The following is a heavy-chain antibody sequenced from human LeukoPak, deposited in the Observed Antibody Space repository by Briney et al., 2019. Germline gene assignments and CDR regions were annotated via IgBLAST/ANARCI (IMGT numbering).Heavy chain of an antibody. Sequence: TGGSLRLSCAASGLTFNSYAMSWVRQAPGKGLEWVSAISGSGSSTYYADSVKGRFIISRDNSKNTLYLQMNSLRAEDTAVYHCAKDRVAAAGIGEFAYWGQGTLVTVSS. CDR1: GLTFNSYA. CDR2: ISGSGSST. J-gene: IGHJ4*02. D-gene: IGHD6-13*01. CDR3: AKDRVAAAGIGEFAY. V-gene: IGHV3-23*01.